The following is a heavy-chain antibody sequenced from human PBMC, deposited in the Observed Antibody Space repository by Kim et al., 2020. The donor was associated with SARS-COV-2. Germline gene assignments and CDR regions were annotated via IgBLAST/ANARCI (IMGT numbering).Heavy chain of an antibody. CDR3: ARQVWDFDWLLSTLGYGMDV. J-gene: IGHJ6*02. CDR2: IYYSGST. V-gene: IGHV4-39*01. D-gene: IGHD3-9*01. Sequence: SETLSLTCTVSGGSISSSSYYWGWIRQPPGKGLEWIGSIYYSGSTYYNPSLKSRVTISVDTSKNQFSLKLSSVTAADTAVYYCARQVWDFDWLLSTLGYGMDVWGQGTTVTVSS. CDR1: GGSISSSSYY.